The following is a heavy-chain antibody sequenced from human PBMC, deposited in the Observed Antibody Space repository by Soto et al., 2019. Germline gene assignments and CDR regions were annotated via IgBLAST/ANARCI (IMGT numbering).Heavy chain of an antibody. CDR3: ARDPDSSGWFGFDY. J-gene: IGHJ4*02. CDR2: TYYRSKWHN. CDR1: GDSVSTNIAA. D-gene: IGHD6-19*01. Sequence: SQTLSLTCALSGDSVSTNIAAWNWIRQSPSRGLEWLGRTYYRSKWHNDYAVSVKSRITINPDTSKNQFSLQLNSVTPEDTAVYYCARDPDSSGWFGFDYWGQGTLVTVPQ. V-gene: IGHV6-1*01.